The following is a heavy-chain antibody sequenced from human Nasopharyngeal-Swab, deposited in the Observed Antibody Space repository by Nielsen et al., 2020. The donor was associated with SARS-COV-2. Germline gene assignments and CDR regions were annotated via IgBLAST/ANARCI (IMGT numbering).Heavy chain of an antibody. V-gene: IGHV7-4-1*02. CDR3: ARDLSPQYCSSTSCYAGYYYYYYMDV. J-gene: IGHJ6*03. CDR1: GYTFTSYA. Sequence: ASVKVSCKASGYTFTSYAMNWVRQAPGHGLEWMGWINTNTGNPTYAQGFTGRFVFSLDTSVSTAYLQISSLKAEDTAVYYCARDLSPQYCSSTSCYAGYYYYYYMDVWGKGTTVTVSS. D-gene: IGHD2-2*01. CDR2: INTNTGNP.